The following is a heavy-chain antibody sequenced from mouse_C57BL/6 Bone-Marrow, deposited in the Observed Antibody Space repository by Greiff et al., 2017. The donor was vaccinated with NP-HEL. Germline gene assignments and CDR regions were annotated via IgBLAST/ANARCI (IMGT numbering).Heavy chain of an antibody. V-gene: IGHV1-69*01. CDR3: ASPVYYGSSLFAY. CDR2: IDPSDSYT. CDR1: GYTFTSYW. Sequence: QVQLQQSGAELVMPGASVKLSCKASGYTFTSYWMHWVKQRPGQGLEWIGEIDPSDSYTNYNQKFKGKSTLTVDKSSSTAYMQLSSLTSEDSAVYYCASPVYYGSSLFAYWGQGTLVTVSA. J-gene: IGHJ3*01. D-gene: IGHD1-1*01.